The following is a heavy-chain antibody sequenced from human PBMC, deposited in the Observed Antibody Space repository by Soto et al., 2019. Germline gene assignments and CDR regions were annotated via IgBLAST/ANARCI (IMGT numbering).Heavy chain of an antibody. J-gene: IGHJ4*01. V-gene: IGHV4-31*03. CDR1: HGSVISDLFY. Sequence: SDPLSLTYTVSHGSVISDLFYWTWIRQHPGKGLECIGYIYYRGNTDYRPSLKSRVSISIDTSQNQFSLRLNSVTAADTGVYYCARSGYGSSDFDHWGRGTLVT. CDR2: IYYRGNT. D-gene: IGHD6-13*01. CDR3: ARSGYGSSDFDH.